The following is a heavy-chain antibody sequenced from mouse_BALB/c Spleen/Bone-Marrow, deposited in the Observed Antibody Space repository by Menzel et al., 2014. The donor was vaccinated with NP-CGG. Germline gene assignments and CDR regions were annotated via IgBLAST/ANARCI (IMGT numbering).Heavy chain of an antibody. CDR3: ARQDITAASDY. CDR1: GYSFISYW. Sequence: QVQLQQSGAELVRPGTSVKLSCKASGYSFISYWMNWMKQRPGEGLEWIGTIHPSDGETRLNQKFKDKATLTVDKSSSTVYMQFSSPSSEDSAVYCCARQDITAASDYWGQGTTLTVSS. D-gene: IGHD1-2*01. V-gene: IGHV1-61*01. CDR2: IHPSDGET. J-gene: IGHJ2*01.